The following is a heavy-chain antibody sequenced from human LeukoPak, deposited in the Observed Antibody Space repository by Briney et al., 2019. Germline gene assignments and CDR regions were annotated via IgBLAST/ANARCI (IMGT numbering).Heavy chain of an antibody. CDR2: THRSGDT. V-gene: IGHV4/OR15-8*02. D-gene: IGHD3-10*01. J-gene: IGHJ4*02. Sequence: SETLSLTCAVYGVSISSDNWWTSVRQPPGKGLEWIRETHRSGDTKYNPSLNGRVTISMDNSKNQLSLNLISVTAADTAIYFCATRHHSRTYMVPLDSWGQGTLVTVSS. CDR1: GVSISSDNW. CDR3: ATRHHSRTYMVPLDS.